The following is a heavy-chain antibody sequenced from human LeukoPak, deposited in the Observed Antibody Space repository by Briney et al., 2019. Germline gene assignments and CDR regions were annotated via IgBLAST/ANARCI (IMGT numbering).Heavy chain of an antibody. D-gene: IGHD2-2*01. CDR1: GYTFTGYY. Sequence: GASVKVSCKASGYTFTGYYMHWVRQAPGQGFEWMGWINPNSGDTNYAQKFQGRVTMTRDTSISTAHMEPSRLRSDDTAVYYCARANPLYRSSTTCLFDYWGQGTLVTVSS. V-gene: IGHV1-2*02. J-gene: IGHJ4*02. CDR3: ARANPLYRSSTTCLFDY. CDR2: INPNSGDT.